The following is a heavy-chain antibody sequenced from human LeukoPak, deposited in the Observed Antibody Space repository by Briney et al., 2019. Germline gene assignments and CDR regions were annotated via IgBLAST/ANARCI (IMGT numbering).Heavy chain of an antibody. CDR2: TSPKGAGT. V-gene: IGHV1-2*02. Sequence: ASVKVSCKVSGYTFTDYYIHWVRQAPGQGLEWMGWTSPKGAGTMSAQKFQGRITMTGDTSISTVYMELDRLTFDDTAEYYCARDNYGTLDYRGQGTLVTVST. D-gene: IGHD4-17*01. CDR1: GYTFTDYY. J-gene: IGHJ4*02. CDR3: ARDNYGTLDY.